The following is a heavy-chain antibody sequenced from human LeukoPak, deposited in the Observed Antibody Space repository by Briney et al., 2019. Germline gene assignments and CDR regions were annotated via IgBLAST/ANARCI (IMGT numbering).Heavy chain of an antibody. CDR1: GGTFSSYA. J-gene: IGHJ3*02. Sequence: SVKVSCKASGGTFSSYAISWVRQAPGQGLEWMGGIIPIFGTANYAQKLQGRVTITADKSTSTAYMELSSLRSEDTAVYYCARDRPYDDAFDIWGQGTMVTVSS. D-gene: IGHD3-16*01. CDR3: ARDRPYDDAFDI. V-gene: IGHV1-69*06. CDR2: IIPIFGTA.